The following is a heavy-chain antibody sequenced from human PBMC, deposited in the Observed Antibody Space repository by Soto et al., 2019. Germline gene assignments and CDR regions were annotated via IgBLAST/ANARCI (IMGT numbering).Heavy chain of an antibody. D-gene: IGHD6-19*01. CDR3: ARDLGYSRGLLC. V-gene: IGHV4-61*01. CDR1: GGSVSSGSYY. CDR2: IYYSGST. Sequence: QVQLQESGPGLVKPSETLSLTCTVSGGSVSSGSYYWSWIRQPPGKGLEWIGYIYYSGSTNYNPSLMSGVTISVDTSKNQFSLKLSSVTAADTAVYYCARDLGYSRGLLCWGQGTLVTVSS. J-gene: IGHJ4*02.